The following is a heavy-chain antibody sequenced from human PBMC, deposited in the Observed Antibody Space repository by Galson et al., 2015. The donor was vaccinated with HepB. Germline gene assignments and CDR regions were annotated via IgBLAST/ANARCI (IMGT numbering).Heavy chain of an antibody. V-gene: IGHV3-7*01. CDR3: ARDRDGSSEYDY. CDR1: GFTFSSYW. CDR2: IRHDGRKK. Sequence: SLRLSCAASGFTFSSYWMSWVRQAPGKGLEWVANIRHDGRKKDFLDSVKGRFTVSRDNAKNSLYLEMNSLRVEDTALYYCARDRDGSSEYDYWGQGILVTVSS. J-gene: IGHJ4*02. D-gene: IGHD1-26*01.